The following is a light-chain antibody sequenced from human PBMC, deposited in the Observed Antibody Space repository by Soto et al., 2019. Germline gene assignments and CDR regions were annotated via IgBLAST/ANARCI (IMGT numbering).Light chain of an antibody. J-gene: IGLJ1*01. CDR3: ATWDDSLDGYV. CDR1: SSNIGSNT. Sequence: QSVLTQPPSASGTPGQRVTISCSGSSSNIGSNTVNWYQQLPGTAPKLLIYSHNQRPSGVPDRFSVSKSGTSASLAISGLQSEDEADYYSATWDDSLDGYVFGTGTKVTVL. V-gene: IGLV1-44*01. CDR2: SHN.